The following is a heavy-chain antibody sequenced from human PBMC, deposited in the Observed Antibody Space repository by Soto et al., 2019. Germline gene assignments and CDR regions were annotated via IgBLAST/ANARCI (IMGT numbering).Heavy chain of an antibody. V-gene: IGHV1-2*04. D-gene: IGHD2-21*01. CDR2: INPNSGCT. J-gene: IGHJ6*02. CDR3: PRSPHCGHRNCLTSAVFAV. Sequence: GVSVELSGKASGYAFNDCHRRWARRATRQTLEGMGWINPNSGCTVYAPRFQDLVTMTREASITTVYLEIARIKSGDRATYFCPRSPHCGHRNCLTSAVFAVWGHRTAVTVSS. CDR1: GYAFNDCH.